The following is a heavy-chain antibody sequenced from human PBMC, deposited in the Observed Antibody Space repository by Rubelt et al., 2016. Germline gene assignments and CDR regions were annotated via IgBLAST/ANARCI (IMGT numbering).Heavy chain of an antibody. D-gene: IGHD1-26*01. J-gene: IGHJ3*02. Sequence: QVQLQQSGPGLVKPSQTLSLTCAVSGDSVSNNDAAWNWFRQSPSRGLEWLGRTYRMSPDYAVSVKSRITISPETPNNQFSLQLNSVTPETTAVYDWARGGLNAFDIWGLGTMVTVPS. V-gene: IGHV6-1*01. CDR3: ARGGLNAFDI. CDR2: TYRMSP. CDR1: GDSVSNNDAA.